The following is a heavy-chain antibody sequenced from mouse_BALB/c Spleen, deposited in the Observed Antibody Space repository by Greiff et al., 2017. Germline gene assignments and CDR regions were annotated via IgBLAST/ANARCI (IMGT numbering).Heavy chain of an antibody. CDR1: GFTFSSYT. CDR2: ISSGGSYT. V-gene: IGHV5-6-4*01. CDR3: ARGSYV. J-gene: IGHJ4*01. D-gene: IGHD2-10*02. Sequence: EVKLMESGGGLVKPGGSLKLSCAASGFTFSSYTMSWVRQTPEKRLEWVATISSGGSYTYYPDSVKGRFTISRDNARNILYLQMSSLRSEDTAMYYCARGSYVWGQGTSVTVSS.